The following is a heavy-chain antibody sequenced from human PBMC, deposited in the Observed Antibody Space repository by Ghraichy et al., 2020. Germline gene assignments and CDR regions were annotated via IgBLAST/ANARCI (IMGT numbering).Heavy chain of an antibody. CDR1: GFTFSGYW. Sequence: GSLRLSCAASGFTFSGYWMHWVRQAPGKGLVWVSRINSDGSTTTYADSVKGRFTISRDNTKNAVYLQMNSLRAEDTALYYCARDFRYSLDVWGQGTTVTASS. D-gene: IGHD2-15*01. J-gene: IGHJ6*02. CDR2: INSDGSTT. V-gene: IGHV3-74*01. CDR3: ARDFRYSLDV.